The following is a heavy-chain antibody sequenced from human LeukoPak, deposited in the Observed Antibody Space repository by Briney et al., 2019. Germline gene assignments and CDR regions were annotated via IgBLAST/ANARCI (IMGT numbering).Heavy chain of an antibody. CDR1: GGSFSGYY. Sequence: SETLSLTCAVYGGSFSGYYWSWIHQPPGKGLEWIGEINDSGSTNYNPSLKSRVTISVDTSKDQFSLKLSSVTAADTAVYYCARGLRFSSTGKRRKWFDPWGQGTLVTVSS. V-gene: IGHV4-34*01. D-gene: IGHD2-2*01. CDR2: INDSGST. J-gene: IGHJ5*02. CDR3: ARGLRFSSTGKRRKWFDP.